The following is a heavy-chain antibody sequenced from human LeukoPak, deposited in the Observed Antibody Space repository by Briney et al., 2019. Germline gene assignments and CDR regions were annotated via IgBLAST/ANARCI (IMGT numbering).Heavy chain of an antibody. J-gene: IGHJ4*02. V-gene: IGHV4-59*12. D-gene: IGHD1-26*01. Sequence: SETLSLTCTVSGGSISSYYWSWIRQPPGKGLEWIGYIYYSGSTNYNPSLKSRVTISVDTSKNQFSLKLSSVTAADTAVYYCARAVVGATFDYWGQRTLVTVSS. CDR3: ARAVVGATFDY. CDR1: GGSISSYY. CDR2: IYYSGST.